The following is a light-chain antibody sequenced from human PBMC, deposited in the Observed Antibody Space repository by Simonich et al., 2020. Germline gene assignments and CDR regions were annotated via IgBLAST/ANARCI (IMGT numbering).Light chain of an antibody. V-gene: IGLV2-11*01. Sequence: QSALTQPSSVSGSPGPSVTISCTGTSSDVGGYNYVSWYHQHPGKAPKLMIYDVSKRPSGVPDRFSGSKSGNTASLTISGLQAEDEADYYCCSYAGSYTFVVFGGGTKLTVL. CDR1: SSDVGGYNY. CDR3: CSYAGSYTFVV. J-gene: IGLJ2*01. CDR2: DVS.